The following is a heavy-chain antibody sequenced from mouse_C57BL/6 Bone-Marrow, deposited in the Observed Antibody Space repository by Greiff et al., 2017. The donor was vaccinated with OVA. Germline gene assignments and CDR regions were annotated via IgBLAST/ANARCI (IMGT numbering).Heavy chain of an antibody. D-gene: IGHD1-1*01. Sequence: QVQLQQSGAELARPGASVKLSCKASGYTFTSYGISWVKQSTGQGLEWIGEIYPRSGNTYYNEKFKGKATLTADKSSSTAYMELRSLTSEDSAVYFCARSRLLLLLELDYWGQGTSVTVSS. CDR1: GYTFTSYG. V-gene: IGHV1-81*01. CDR3: ARSRLLLLLELDY. CDR2: IYPRSGNT. J-gene: IGHJ4*01.